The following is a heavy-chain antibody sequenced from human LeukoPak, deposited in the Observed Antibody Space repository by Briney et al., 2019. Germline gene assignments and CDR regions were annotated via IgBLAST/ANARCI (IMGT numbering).Heavy chain of an antibody. Sequence: PSETLSLTCTVSGGSISSSSYYWGWIRQPPGKGLEWIGEINHSGSTNYNPSLKSRVTISVDTSKNQFSLKLSSVTAADTAVYYCARARRNDYWGQGTLVTVSS. CDR2: INHSGST. CDR3: ARARRNDY. CDR1: GGSISSSSYY. J-gene: IGHJ4*02. V-gene: IGHV4-39*07.